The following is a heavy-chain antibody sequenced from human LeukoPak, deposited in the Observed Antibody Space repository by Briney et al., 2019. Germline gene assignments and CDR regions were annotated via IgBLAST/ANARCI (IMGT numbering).Heavy chain of an antibody. CDR2: IDAGNGNT. J-gene: IGHJ3*02. CDR3: ARGEIVITFGSSRPGDAFDI. CDR1: GYTFSSYA. Sequence: GASVKVSFKAFGYTFSSYAIHWVRQAPGQRLEWMGWIDAGNGNTKYSQKFQGKVTITRDTSASTAYMELSSLRSEDTAVYYCARGEIVITFGSSRPGDAFDIWGQGTMVTVSS. D-gene: IGHD3-16*01. V-gene: IGHV1-3*01.